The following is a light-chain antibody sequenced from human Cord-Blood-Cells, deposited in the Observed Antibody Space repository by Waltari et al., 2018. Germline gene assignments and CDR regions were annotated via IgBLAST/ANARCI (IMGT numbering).Light chain of an antibody. CDR2: VGS. Sequence: QSALTQPASVSGSPGQSITISCTGTSSAVGSYNLVSGYQQHPGKAPKLMIYVGSKRPSGVSNRFSGSKAGHTASLTISGLQAQDEADYYCCSYAGSSTWVFGGGTKLTVL. CDR1: SSAVGSYNL. V-gene: IGLV2-23*01. CDR3: CSYAGSSTWV. J-gene: IGLJ3*02.